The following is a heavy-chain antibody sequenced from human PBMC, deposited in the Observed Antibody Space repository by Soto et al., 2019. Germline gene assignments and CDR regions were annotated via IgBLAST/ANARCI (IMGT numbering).Heavy chain of an antibody. CDR3: ARGDTAMVTGGMDV. J-gene: IGHJ6*02. Sequence: QLQLQESGPGLVKPSETLSLTCTVSGGSISSSSYYWGWIRQPPGKGLEWIGSIYYSGSTYYNPSLKSRVTISVDTSKNQSSLKLSSVTAADTAVYYCARGDTAMVTGGMDVWGQGTTVTVSS. V-gene: IGHV4-39*01. D-gene: IGHD5-18*01. CDR1: GGSISSSSYY. CDR2: IYYSGST.